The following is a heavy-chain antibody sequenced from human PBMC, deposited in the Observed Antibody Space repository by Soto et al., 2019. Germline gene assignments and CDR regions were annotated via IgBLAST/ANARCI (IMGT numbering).Heavy chain of an antibody. CDR2: IIPIFGTA. J-gene: IGHJ6*02. D-gene: IGHD2-2*01. CDR1: GGTFKSYA. V-gene: IGHV1-69*13. CDR3: ARHDCISSRCYYYYYYGMDV. Sequence: SVKVSCKASGGTFKSYAISWVRQAPGHGLEWLGGIIPIFGTADHAQKFQGRVTITADESTSTAYMELSSLRSEDTAVYYFARHDCISSRCYYYYYYGMDVWGQGTTVTVSS.